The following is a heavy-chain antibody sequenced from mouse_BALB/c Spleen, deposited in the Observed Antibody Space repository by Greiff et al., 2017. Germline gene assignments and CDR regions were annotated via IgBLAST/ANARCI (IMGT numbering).Heavy chain of an antibody. CDR2: ISNGGGST. J-gene: IGHJ4*01. D-gene: IGHD2-1*01. CDR1: GFTFSSYT. V-gene: IGHV5-12-2*01. CDR3: ARQRVYYGNWGAMDY. Sequence: EVKLVESGGGLVQPGGSLKLSCAASGFTFSSYTMSWVRQTPEKRLEWVAYISNGGGSTYYPDTVKGRFTISRDNAKNTLYLQMSSLKSEDTAMYYCARQRVYYGNWGAMDYWGQGTSVTVSS.